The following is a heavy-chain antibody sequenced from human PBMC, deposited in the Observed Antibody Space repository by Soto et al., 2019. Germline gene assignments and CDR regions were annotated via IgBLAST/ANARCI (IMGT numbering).Heavy chain of an antibody. CDR3: ARGRGYSYGLDP. Sequence: PSETLSLTCTVSGGSISSYYWSWIRQPPGKGLEWIGYIYYSGSTKYNPSLKSRVIISVDTPKNQFSLKLSSVTAADTAVYYCARGRGYSYGLDPWGQGTQVTVSS. D-gene: IGHD5-12*01. CDR1: GGSISSYY. V-gene: IGHV4-59*08. CDR2: IYYSGST. J-gene: IGHJ5*02.